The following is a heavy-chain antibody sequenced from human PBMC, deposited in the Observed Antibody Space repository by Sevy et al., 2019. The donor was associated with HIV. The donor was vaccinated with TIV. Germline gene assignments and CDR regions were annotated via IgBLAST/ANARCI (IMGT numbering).Heavy chain of an antibody. V-gene: IGHV3-64D*06. Sequence: GGSLRLSCSGSGFSFSNSAMNWVRQTPGKGLKYVSAISSDGASTYYTDSVRGRLTISRDNSKNTLYLQMSSLRVEDTAVYYCVKDPDYNFWRGDYGMDVWGQGTTVTVSS. CDR1: GFSFSNSA. CDR2: ISSDGAST. CDR3: VKDPDYNFWRGDYGMDV. D-gene: IGHD3-3*01. J-gene: IGHJ6*02.